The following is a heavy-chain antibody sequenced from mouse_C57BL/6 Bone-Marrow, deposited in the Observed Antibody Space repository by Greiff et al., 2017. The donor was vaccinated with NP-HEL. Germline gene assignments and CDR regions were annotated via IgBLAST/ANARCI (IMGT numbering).Heavy chain of an antibody. Sequence: EVQRVESGGGLVQPGGSMKLSCAASGFTFSDAWMDWVRQSPEKGLEWVAEIRNKANNHATYYAESVKGRVTISRDDSKSSVYLQMSSLRAEDTGIYYCTRPHGKRAWFACWGQGTLVTVSA. CDR1: GFTFSDAW. V-gene: IGHV6-6*01. CDR3: TRPHGKRAWFAC. CDR2: IRNKANNHAT. J-gene: IGHJ3*01.